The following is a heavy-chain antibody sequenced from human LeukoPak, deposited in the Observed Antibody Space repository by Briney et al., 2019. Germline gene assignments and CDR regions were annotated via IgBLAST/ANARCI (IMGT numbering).Heavy chain of an antibody. CDR3: ARDAQFLEWLFFDY. J-gene: IGHJ4*02. Sequence: PSETLSLTCTVSGGSIGSYYWSWVRQPPGKGLEWIGYIYYSGSTNYNPSLKSRVTISVDTSKNQFSLKLSSVTAADTAVYYCARDAQFLEWLFFDYWGQGTLVTVSS. CDR2: IYYSGST. CDR1: GGSIGSYY. D-gene: IGHD3-3*01. V-gene: IGHV4-59*08.